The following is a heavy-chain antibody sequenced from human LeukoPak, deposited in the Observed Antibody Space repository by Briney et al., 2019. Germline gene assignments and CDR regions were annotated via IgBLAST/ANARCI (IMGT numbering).Heavy chain of an antibody. CDR1: GFTFSSYG. CDR3: AKVGPCSPEFGY. Sequence: PGGSLRLSCEASGFTFSSYGMHWVRQAPGKGLEWVAFIQYDGKNKYYGDSVKGRFTISRDNSKNTLYLQMNSLRVDHTAVYYCAKVGPCSPEFGYWGQGTLVTVSS. J-gene: IGHJ4*02. V-gene: IGHV3-30*02. D-gene: IGHD3-10*01. CDR2: IQYDGKNK.